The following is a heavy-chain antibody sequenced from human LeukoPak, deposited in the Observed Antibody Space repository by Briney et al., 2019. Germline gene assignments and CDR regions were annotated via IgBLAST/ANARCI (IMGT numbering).Heavy chain of an antibody. J-gene: IGHJ4*02. CDR3: YAAIGGGPQGY. Sequence: PSETLSLTCTVSGGSISSYYWSWIRQPPGKGLEWVGYIYYSGTTYYNPSLESRVTISIDTSKNQLFLKLTSVTAADTAVYYCYAAIGGGPQGYWGQGTLVAVSS. D-gene: IGHD6-13*01. CDR2: IYYSGTT. CDR1: GGSISSYY. V-gene: IGHV4-59*03.